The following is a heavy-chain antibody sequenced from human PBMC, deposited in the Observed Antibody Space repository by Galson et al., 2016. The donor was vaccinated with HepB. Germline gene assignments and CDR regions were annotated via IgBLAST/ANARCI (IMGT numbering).Heavy chain of an antibody. Sequence: SLRLSCAASGFTFSSFGMHWVRQAPGKGLEWVAVISSDGNNKYFADSVKGRFTISRDNSENTLYLQMNSLRAEDTAVYYSATPLGYCSGGTCYGGYFYGMDVWGQGTTVIVSS. J-gene: IGHJ6*02. CDR3: ATPLGYCSGGTCYGGYFYGMDV. CDR1: GFTFSSFG. V-gene: IGHV3-30*03. D-gene: IGHD2-15*01. CDR2: ISSDGNNK.